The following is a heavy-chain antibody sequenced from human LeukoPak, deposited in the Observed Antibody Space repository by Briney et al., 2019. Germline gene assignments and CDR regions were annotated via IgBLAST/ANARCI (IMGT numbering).Heavy chain of an antibody. J-gene: IGHJ4*02. D-gene: IGHD4-23*01. CDR1: GYTFTSYA. CDR3: ARDVSVPGGNHFDY. Sequence: GASVKVSCKASGYTFTSYAVHWVRQAPGQRLEWMGWINAGSSNTKYSQKFQGRVTMTRDTSISTAYMELSRLRSDDTAVYYCARDVSVPGGNHFDYWGQGTLVTVSS. V-gene: IGHV1-3*01. CDR2: INAGSSNT.